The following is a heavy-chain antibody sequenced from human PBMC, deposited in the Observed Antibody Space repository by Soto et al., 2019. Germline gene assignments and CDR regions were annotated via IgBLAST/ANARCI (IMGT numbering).Heavy chain of an antibody. J-gene: IGHJ4*02. CDR1: GYTFTSYD. CDR3: ARAPVGAHIDY. CDR2: MNPNSGNT. V-gene: IGHV1-8*01. Sequence: GASVKVSCKASGYTFTSYDINWVRQATGQGLEWMGWMNPNSGNTGYAQKFQGRVSMTRDTSISTAYMDLSSLRSEDTAVYYCARAPVGAHIDYWGQGTLVTVSS. D-gene: IGHD1-26*01.